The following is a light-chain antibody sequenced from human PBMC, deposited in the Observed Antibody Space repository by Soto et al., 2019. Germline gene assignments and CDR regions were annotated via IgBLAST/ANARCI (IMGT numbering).Light chain of an antibody. CDR3: QQYNNWWT. V-gene: IGKV3-15*01. J-gene: IGKJ1*01. CDR1: QSVSSN. CDR2: GAS. Sequence: EIVMTQSPPTLSVSPGERATLSCRASQSVSSNLAWYQQKPGQAPRLLISGASTRATGTPARFSGSGSETEFTLTISSLQSEDFAVYYCQQYNNWWTFGQGTKVEIK.